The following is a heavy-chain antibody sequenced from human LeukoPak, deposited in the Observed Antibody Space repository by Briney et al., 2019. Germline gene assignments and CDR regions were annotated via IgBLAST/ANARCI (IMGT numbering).Heavy chain of an antibody. CDR3: AREYSYGYDDWFDP. CDR1: GLTFSNHA. Sequence: GGSLRLSCAASGLTFSNHAMSWFRQAPGKGLEWVSAISPPGGTTYFADSVKGRFNICRDNSKNTLYLQINSLRAGDTAIYYCAREYSYGYDDWFDPWGQGTLVTVSS. V-gene: IGHV3-23*01. D-gene: IGHD5-18*01. CDR2: ISPPGGTT. J-gene: IGHJ5*02.